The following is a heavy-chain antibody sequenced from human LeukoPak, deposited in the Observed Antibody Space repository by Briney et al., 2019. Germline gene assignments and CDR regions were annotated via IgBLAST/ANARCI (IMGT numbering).Heavy chain of an antibody. J-gene: IGHJ4*02. CDR1: GFTFSSYS. Sequence: PGGSLRLSCAASGFTFSSYSMNWVRQAPGKGLEWVAVISYDGSNKYYADSVKGRFTISRDNSKNTLYLQMNSLRAEDTAVYYCARYCSGGSCYSGDYWGQGTLVTVSS. V-gene: IGHV3-30*03. CDR2: ISYDGSNK. CDR3: ARYCSGGSCYSGDY. D-gene: IGHD2-15*01.